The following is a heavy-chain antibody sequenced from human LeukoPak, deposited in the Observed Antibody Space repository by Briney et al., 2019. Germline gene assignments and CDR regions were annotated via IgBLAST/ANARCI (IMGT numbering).Heavy chain of an antibody. D-gene: IGHD6-6*01. V-gene: IGHV4-38-2*02. J-gene: IGHJ4*02. CDR3: ARAVQLETPLDY. Sequence: PSETLSLTCTVSGYSISSGYYWGWIRQPPGKGLEWIGSIYHSGSTYYNPSLKSRVTISVDTSKNQFSLKLSSVTAADTAVYYCARAVQLETPLDYWGQGTLVTVSS. CDR2: IYHSGST. CDR1: GYSISSGYY.